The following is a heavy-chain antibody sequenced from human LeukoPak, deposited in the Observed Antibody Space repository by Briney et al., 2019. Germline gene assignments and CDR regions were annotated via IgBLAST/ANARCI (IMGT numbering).Heavy chain of an antibody. CDR2: ISYDGSNK. CDR3: ARSNVQHWSTYSFDY. Sequence: PGGSLRLSCAASGFTFSSYSMNWVRQAPGKGLEWVAVISYDGSNKYYADSVKGRFTISRDNSKNTLYLQMNSLRAEDTAVYYCARSNVQHWSTYSFDYWGQGTLVTVSS. J-gene: IGHJ4*02. CDR1: GFTFSSYS. V-gene: IGHV3-30*03. D-gene: IGHD6-6*01.